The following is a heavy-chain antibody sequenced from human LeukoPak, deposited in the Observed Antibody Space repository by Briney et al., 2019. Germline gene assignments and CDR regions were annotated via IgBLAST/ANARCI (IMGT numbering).Heavy chain of an antibody. CDR3: AGSYYYGSGSYWDY. D-gene: IGHD3-10*01. V-gene: IGHV4-4*02. J-gene: IGHJ4*02. CDR2: FYHSGST. Sequence: SETLSLTCAVSGGSISSSNWWSWVRQPPGKGLEGSGEFYHSGSTNYNPSLKRRDTISVDKSKNQFSLKLSSVTAADTAVYYCAGSYYYGSGSYWDYWGQGTLVTVSS. CDR1: GGSISSSNW.